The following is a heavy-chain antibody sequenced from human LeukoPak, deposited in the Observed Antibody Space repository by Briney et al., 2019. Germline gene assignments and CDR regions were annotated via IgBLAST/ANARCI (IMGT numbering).Heavy chain of an antibody. CDR1: GFTFDDYA. CDR2: ISWNSGSI. Sequence: GGSLRLSCAASGFTFDDYAMHWVRQAPGKGLEWVSGISWNSGSIGYADSVKGRFTISRDNAKNSLYLQMNSLRAEDTALYYCAKGDYDILTGYFDYWGQGTLVTVSS. V-gene: IGHV3-9*01. D-gene: IGHD3-9*01. J-gene: IGHJ4*02. CDR3: AKGDYDILTGYFDY.